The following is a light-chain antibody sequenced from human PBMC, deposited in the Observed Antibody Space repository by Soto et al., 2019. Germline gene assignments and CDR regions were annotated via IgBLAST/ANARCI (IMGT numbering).Light chain of an antibody. CDR2: DVS. V-gene: IGLV2-14*03. CDR1: SSDVGSYNY. J-gene: IGLJ1*01. Sequence: QSALTQPASVSGSPGQSIIISCTGTSSDVGSYNYVSWYQHHPGKAPKFMIYDVSNRPSGVSNRFSGSKSGNTASLTISGLQAEDEADYYCSSYTTSGTLVVGSGTKVTVL. CDR3: SSYTTSGTLV.